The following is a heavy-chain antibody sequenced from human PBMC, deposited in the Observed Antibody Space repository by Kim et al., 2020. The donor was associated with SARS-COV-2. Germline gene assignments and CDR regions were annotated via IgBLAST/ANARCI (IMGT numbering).Heavy chain of an antibody. V-gene: IGHV3-21*01. CDR3: ARGSYSASILAPPDY. CDR1: GFTFSSYS. J-gene: IGHJ4*02. D-gene: IGHD1-26*01. CDR2: ISSRSGYI. Sequence: GGSLRLSCAASGFTFSSYSMNWVRQAPGKGLEWVSSISSRSGYIYYADSVKGRFTISRDNSKNSLYLQMNSLRAEDTAVYYCARGSYSASILAPPDYWGQGTLVTVSS.